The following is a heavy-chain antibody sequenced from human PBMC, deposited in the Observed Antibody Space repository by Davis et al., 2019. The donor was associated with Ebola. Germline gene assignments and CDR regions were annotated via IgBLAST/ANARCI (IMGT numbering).Heavy chain of an antibody. CDR1: GFTFSTYS. V-gene: IGHV3-21*01. Sequence: PGGSLRLSCAASGFTFSTYSMSWVRQAPGKALEWVSSISSNSDYIYYADSAKGRFTISRDNAKNSLFLQMNSLRAEDTAVYYCARAPNYDPDRFDPWGQGTLVTVSS. CDR2: ISSNSDYI. CDR3: ARAPNYDPDRFDP. J-gene: IGHJ5*02. D-gene: IGHD3-3*01.